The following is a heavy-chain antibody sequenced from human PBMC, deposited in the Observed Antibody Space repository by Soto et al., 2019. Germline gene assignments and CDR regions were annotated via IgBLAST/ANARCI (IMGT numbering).Heavy chain of an antibody. CDR1: GFTFSSYD. J-gene: IGHJ4*02. D-gene: IGHD1-1*01. CDR3: AKSLYNDNGGPNDH. V-gene: IGHV3-23*01. Sequence: EVQLLESGGGLVQPGGSLRLSCVGSGFTFSSYDMTWVRQAPGKGLEWVSSFSFYGRHDNTYYADSVKGRFTISRDNSRNTVYLQMDNLRVEDTAVYYCAKSLYNDNGGPNDHRGQGPLVTVSS. CDR2: FSFYGRHDNT.